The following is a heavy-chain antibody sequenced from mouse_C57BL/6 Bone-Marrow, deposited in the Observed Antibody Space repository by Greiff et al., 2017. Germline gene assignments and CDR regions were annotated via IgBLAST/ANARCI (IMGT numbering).Heavy chain of an antibody. CDR3: ARIRYSEGFAY. D-gene: IGHD1-1*01. CDR1: GYTFTSYW. J-gene: IGHJ3*01. CDR2: IHPNSGST. V-gene: IGHV1-64*01. Sequence: QVQLQQPGAELVKPGASVKLSCKASGYTFTSYWMHWVKQRPGQGLEWIGMIHPNSGSTNYNEKFKSKATLTVDKSSSTAYMQLSSLTSEDSAVYYCARIRYSEGFAYWGQGTLVTVSA.